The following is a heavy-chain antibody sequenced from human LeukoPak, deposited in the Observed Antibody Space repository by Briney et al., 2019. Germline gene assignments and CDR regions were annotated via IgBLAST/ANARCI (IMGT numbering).Heavy chain of an antibody. CDR2: INHNGNVN. CDR3: ARGGGLDV. Sequence: GGSLRLSCVASGFIFVNSNMIWARQAPGKGLEWVASINHNGNVNYYVDSVKGRFTISRDNAKNSLYLQMSNLRAEDTAVYFCARGGGLDVWGQGATVTVSS. V-gene: IGHV3-7*03. CDR1: GFIFVNSN. D-gene: IGHD3-16*01. J-gene: IGHJ6*02.